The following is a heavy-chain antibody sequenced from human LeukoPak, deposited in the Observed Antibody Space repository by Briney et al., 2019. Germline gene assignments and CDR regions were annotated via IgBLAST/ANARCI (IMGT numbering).Heavy chain of an antibody. D-gene: IGHD3-16*01. V-gene: IGHV3-30*18. Sequence: GGSLRPSWAVAGFTLSAYGMHWVRHPPGKGLGWVAVIPFDGSNKYYPDSVKGPFTISRANSKNALYLQMNRLRAEDTAVYCCAKDGGADDSFDYWGQGTLVTVSS. CDR2: IPFDGSNK. CDR1: GFTLSAYG. CDR3: AKDGGADDSFDY. J-gene: IGHJ4*02.